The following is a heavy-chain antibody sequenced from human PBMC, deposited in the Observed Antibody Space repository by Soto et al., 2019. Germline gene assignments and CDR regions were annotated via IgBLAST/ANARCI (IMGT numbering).Heavy chain of an antibody. D-gene: IGHD6-13*01. CDR1: GGSVSGYY. Sequence: QVQLQQWGAGLLKPSETLSLTCAVYGGSVSGYYWSWIGRPPGKGLEWIGEINHSGSTNYNPSLKGRVTISVDTSKNQFSLKLSSVTAEDTAVYYCARDPRYSSSCYPMRWGDNWFDPWGQGTLVTVSS. CDR3: ARDPRYSSSCYPMRWGDNWFDP. V-gene: IGHV4-34*01. J-gene: IGHJ5*02. CDR2: INHSGST.